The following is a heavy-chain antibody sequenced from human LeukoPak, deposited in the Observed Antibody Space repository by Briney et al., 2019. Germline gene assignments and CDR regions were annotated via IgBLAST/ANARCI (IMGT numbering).Heavy chain of an antibody. V-gene: IGHV4-61*08. CDR2: ISSSGST. CDR3: AREEALGSGSFDY. Sequence: SETLSLTCTVSGDSISSGDYYWSWIRQPPGKGLEWIGRISSSGSTNYNPSLKSRVTISVDTSKNQFSLKLSSVTAADTAVYYCAREEALGSGSFDYWGQGTLVTVSS. CDR1: GDSISSGDYY. J-gene: IGHJ4*02. D-gene: IGHD1-26*01.